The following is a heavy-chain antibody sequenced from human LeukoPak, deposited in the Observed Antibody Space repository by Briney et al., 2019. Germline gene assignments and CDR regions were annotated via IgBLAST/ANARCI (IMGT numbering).Heavy chain of an antibody. D-gene: IGHD5-12*01. CDR3: ARVRAFGGYSGYVTNYYYMDV. V-gene: IGHV1-2*02. Sequence: GASVKVSCKASGYSFADYYMHWVRQAPGQGLEWMGWIKPNSGGTRSAQKLQGRVTMTTDTSTSTAYMELRSLRSDDTAVYYCARVRAFGGYSGYVTNYYYMDVWGKGTTVTVSS. J-gene: IGHJ6*03. CDR2: IKPNSGGT. CDR1: GYSFADYY.